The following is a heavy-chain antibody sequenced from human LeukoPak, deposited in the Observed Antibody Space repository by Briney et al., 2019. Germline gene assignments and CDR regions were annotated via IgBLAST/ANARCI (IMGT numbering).Heavy chain of an antibody. CDR3: ARASIRYYDSSAYSH. V-gene: IGHV4-59*01. Sequence: PSETLSLTCTVSGDFISTYYWSWIRRPPGKGLEWIGYVYYTGSTNYNPSLKGRVTISVDTSKNQFFLKLSSVTAADTAMYYCARASIRYYDSSAYSHWGQGALVTVSS. J-gene: IGHJ4*02. D-gene: IGHD3-22*01. CDR1: GDFISTYY. CDR2: VYYTGST.